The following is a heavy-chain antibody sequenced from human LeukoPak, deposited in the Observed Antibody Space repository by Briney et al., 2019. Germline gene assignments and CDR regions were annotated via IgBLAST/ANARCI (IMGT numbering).Heavy chain of an antibody. CDR3: ARDVALGDHRYFDY. J-gene: IGHJ4*02. V-gene: IGHV4-30-4*01. CDR1: GGSISSGDYY. CDR2: IYYSGST. Sequence: SETLSLTCTVSGGSISSGDYYWSWIRQPPGKGLEWIGYIYYSGSTYYNPSLKSRVTISVDTSKNQFSLKLSSVTAADTAVYYCARDVALGDHRYFDYWGQGTLVTVSS. D-gene: IGHD4-17*01.